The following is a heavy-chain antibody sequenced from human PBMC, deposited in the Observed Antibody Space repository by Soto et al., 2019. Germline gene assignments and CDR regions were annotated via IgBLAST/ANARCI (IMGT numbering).Heavy chain of an antibody. V-gene: IGHV4-61*08. CDR1: GGSISSGDYY. CDR3: ARSGGGSGWL. CDR2: IYSSGST. Sequence: LETLSLTCTVSGGSISSGDYYWSWIRQPPGKGLEWIAYIYSSGSTNYNPSLKSRVTISRDTSKNQFSLKMTSVTAEDTAVYYCARSGGGSGWLGGQGTLVTVSS. D-gene: IGHD6-19*01. J-gene: IGHJ4*02.